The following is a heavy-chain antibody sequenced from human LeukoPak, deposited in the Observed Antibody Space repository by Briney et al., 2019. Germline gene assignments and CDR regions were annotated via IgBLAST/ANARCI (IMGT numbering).Heavy chain of an antibody. J-gene: IGHJ4*02. Sequence: PSETLSLTCTVSGGSISSYYWSWIRQPPGKGLEWIGYISYSGSTNYNPSLKSRVIMSVDTSKNQFSLRLSSVTAADTAMYYCASSLDLLTGYSLKKFDYWGQGTLVTVSS. D-gene: IGHD3-9*01. CDR2: ISYSGST. V-gene: IGHV4-59*08. CDR3: ASSLDLLTGYSLKKFDY. CDR1: GGSISSYY.